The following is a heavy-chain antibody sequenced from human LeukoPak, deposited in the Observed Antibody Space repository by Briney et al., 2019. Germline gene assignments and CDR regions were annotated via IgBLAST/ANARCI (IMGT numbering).Heavy chain of an antibody. CDR2: IRSKAYGGTT. CDR3: TRDDTIFGLVIKY. Sequence: QTGGSLRLSCTASGFTFVDYAMSWVRQAPGKGLEWVGFIRSKAYGGTTEHAASVKGRFNISRDDSKSIAYLQMNSLKTEDTAVYYCTRDDTIFGLVIKYLGQGTLVTVSS. CDR1: GFTFVDYA. J-gene: IGHJ4*02. D-gene: IGHD3-3*01. V-gene: IGHV3-49*04.